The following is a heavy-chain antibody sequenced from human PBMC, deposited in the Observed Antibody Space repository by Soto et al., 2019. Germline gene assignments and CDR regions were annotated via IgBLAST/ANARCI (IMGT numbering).Heavy chain of an antibody. CDR3: ARHGPTYNWNFGY. CDR1: GGSISSSTYY. Sequence: LETLSLTCTVSGGSISSSTYYWGWIRKPPGKGLEWIGSIYYSGSTYYNPSLKSRVTVSVDTSKNQFSLKLSSVTAADAAVYYCARHGPTYNWNFGYWGQGTPVTVSS. J-gene: IGHJ4*02. V-gene: IGHV4-39*01. D-gene: IGHD1-20*01. CDR2: IYYSGST.